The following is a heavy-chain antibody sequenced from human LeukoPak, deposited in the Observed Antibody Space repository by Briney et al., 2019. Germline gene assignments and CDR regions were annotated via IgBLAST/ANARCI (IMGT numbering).Heavy chain of an antibody. CDR2: ISGSGGDT. Sequence: GGSLRLSCAASGFTFSNFAMSWVRQAPGKGLEWVSGISGSGGDTYYAHSVKGRFTISRDNSKNTLYLQMNSLRADDTAVYYCAAGPNWNYDYWGQGILVTVSS. CDR3: AAGPNWNYDY. J-gene: IGHJ4*02. V-gene: IGHV3-23*01. D-gene: IGHD1-7*01. CDR1: GFTFSNFA.